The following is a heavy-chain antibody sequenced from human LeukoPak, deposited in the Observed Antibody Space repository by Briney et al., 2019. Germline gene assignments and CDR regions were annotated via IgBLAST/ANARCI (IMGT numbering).Heavy chain of an antibody. J-gene: IGHJ4*02. Sequence: SQTLSLTCTVSGGSVSSGDYYWSWIRQPPGKGLERIGYIYYSGSTYYNPSLKSRVTISVDTSKSQFSLKLSSVTAADTAVYYCARSGYDYYFDYWGQGTLVTVSS. D-gene: IGHD5-12*01. V-gene: IGHV4-30-4*01. CDR1: GGSVSSGDYY. CDR2: IYYSGST. CDR3: ARSGYDYYFDY.